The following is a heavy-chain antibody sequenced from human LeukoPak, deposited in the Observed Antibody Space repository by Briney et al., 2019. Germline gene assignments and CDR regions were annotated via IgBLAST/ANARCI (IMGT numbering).Heavy chain of an antibody. D-gene: IGHD3-10*01. CDR1: GFTFSSYS. CDR2: ISTSSIYI. V-gene: IGHV3-21*01. J-gene: IGHJ4*02. Sequence: PGGSLRLSCAASGFTFSSYSMNWVRQAPGKGLEWVSSISTSSIYIYYADSVKGRFTISRDNAKNSLFLQMNNLRAEDTAVYYCARVYDYDSGSLYRPVDCWGQGTLVTVSS. CDR3: ARVYDYDSGSLYRPVDC.